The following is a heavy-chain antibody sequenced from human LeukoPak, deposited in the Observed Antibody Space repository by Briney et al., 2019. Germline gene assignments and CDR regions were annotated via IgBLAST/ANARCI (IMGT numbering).Heavy chain of an antibody. J-gene: IGHJ4*02. CDR3: ARGDSGYDFSGVAY. Sequence: ASVKVSCKASGGTFSSYAISWVRQAPGQGLEGMGWINPNSGGTKYAQKFQIRVTMTRDTSISTGYMELSSLRSDDTAVYYCARGDSGYDFSGVAYWGQGTLVTVSS. V-gene: IGHV1-2*02. D-gene: IGHD5-12*01. CDR2: INPNSGGT. CDR1: GGTFSSYA.